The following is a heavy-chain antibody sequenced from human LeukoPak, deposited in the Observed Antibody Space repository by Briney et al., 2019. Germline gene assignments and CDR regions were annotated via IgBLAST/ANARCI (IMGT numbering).Heavy chain of an antibody. J-gene: IGHJ4*02. D-gene: IGHD2-2*01. CDR2: IRKEGTNK. CDR3: TTPTGPAVIIGY. CDR1: GFTFSSYG. Sequence: PGGSLRLSCAASGFTFSSYGIHWVRQAPGKGLEWVAFIRKEGTNKYYSDSVKGRFTISRDNSKNTLYLEMNSLRAEDTAVYYCTTPTGPAVIIGYWGPGTLVTVSS. V-gene: IGHV3-30*02.